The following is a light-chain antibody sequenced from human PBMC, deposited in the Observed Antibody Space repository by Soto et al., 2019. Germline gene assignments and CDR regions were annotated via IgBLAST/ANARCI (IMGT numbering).Light chain of an antibody. CDR1: SSNIGSHT. CDR2: SNN. CDR3: ASWDESLNGHV. V-gene: IGLV1-44*01. Sequence: VLTQPPSASGTPGQRVSISCSGSSSNIGSHTVKWYQQLPGSAPKLLIYSNNQRPSGVPDRFSGSKSDTSASLDISGLQSEDEAEYYCASWDESLNGHVFGTGTKVTV. J-gene: IGLJ1*01.